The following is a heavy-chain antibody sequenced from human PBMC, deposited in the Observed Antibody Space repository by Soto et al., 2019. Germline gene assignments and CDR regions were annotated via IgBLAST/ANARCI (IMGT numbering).Heavy chain of an antibody. Sequence: LSLTCAVYGGSFSANYWTWIRQPPGKGLEWIGEINYRGSTNYSPSLKNRVTISADTSNYHFSLELTSVTAADTAVYYCASARFDSWGRGILVTVSS. J-gene: IGHJ4*02. CDR2: INYRGST. CDR1: GGSFSANY. CDR3: ASARFDS. V-gene: IGHV4-34*01.